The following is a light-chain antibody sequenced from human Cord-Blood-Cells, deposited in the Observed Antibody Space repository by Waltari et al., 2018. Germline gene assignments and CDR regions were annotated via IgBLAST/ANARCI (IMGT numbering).Light chain of an antibody. CDR1: SSDVGGYNY. J-gene: IGLJ1*01. Sequence: QSALTQPASVSGSPGHSITISCTGTSSDVGGYNYVSWYQQHPGKAPKRIIYDVSKRPSGVSNRFSGSKSGNTASLTISGLQAEDEADYYCSSYTSSSTYVFGTGTKVTVL. CDR2: DVS. CDR3: SSYTSSSTYV. V-gene: IGLV2-14*01.